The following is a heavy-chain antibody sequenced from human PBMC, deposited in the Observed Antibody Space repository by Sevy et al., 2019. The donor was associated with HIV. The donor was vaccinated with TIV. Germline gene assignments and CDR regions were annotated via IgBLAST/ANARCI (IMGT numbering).Heavy chain of an antibody. Sequence: GGSLRLSCAASGFTFSDHYMEWVRQAPGKGLEWVGRIRNKADSYTTEYAASVKGRFTISRHDSKNSLYLLMNSLKTEDTAVYYCATHAGIAAAGRVFDYWGQGTLVTVSS. CDR3: ATHAGIAAAGRVFDY. D-gene: IGHD6-13*01. CDR2: IRNKADSYTT. V-gene: IGHV3-72*01. CDR1: GFTFSDHY. J-gene: IGHJ4*02.